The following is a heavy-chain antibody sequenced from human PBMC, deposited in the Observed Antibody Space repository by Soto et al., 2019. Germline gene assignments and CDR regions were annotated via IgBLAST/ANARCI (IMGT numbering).Heavy chain of an antibody. CDR1: GYTFTDYY. CDR2: INPDSGGT. CDR3: ARDDGQSRDIFDI. Sequence: QVQLVQSGAEVKKPGASVKVSCKASGYTFTDYYLHWVRQAPGQGLEWMGWINPDSGGTNYAQKFQDRVTMTRDTSISTAYMELSRLRPDDAAVYFCARDDGQSRDIFDIWGQGTVVTVSS. J-gene: IGHJ3*02. V-gene: IGHV1-2*02. D-gene: IGHD2-15*01.